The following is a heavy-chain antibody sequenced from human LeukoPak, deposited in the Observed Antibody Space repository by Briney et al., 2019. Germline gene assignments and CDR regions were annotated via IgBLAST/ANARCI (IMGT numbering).Heavy chain of an antibody. CDR1: GGSISSSNW. Sequence: SETLSLTCAVSGGSISSSNWWSWVRQPPGEGLEWIGEFYHSGSTNYNPSLKSRVTISVDKSKNQFSLKLSSVTAEDTAVYYCARFRPRTYYYDSSGQGTFDYWGQGTLVTVSS. CDR3: ARFRPRTYYYDSSGQGTFDY. CDR2: FYHSGST. D-gene: IGHD3-22*01. V-gene: IGHV4-4*02. J-gene: IGHJ4*02.